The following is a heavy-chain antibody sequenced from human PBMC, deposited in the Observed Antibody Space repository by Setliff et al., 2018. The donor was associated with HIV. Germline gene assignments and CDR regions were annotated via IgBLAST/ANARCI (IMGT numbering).Heavy chain of an antibody. CDR3: ATDFSISA. J-gene: IGHJ1*01. D-gene: IGHD2-2*01. CDR1: GFTFSYRW. Sequence: GGSLRLSCAASGFTFSYRWMTWVRQAPGKGLEWVANIKGDGSEKYYVDSVKGRFTISRDNAKNSLYLQMNSLRAEDTAIYYCATDFSISAWGQGTLVTVPQ. V-gene: IGHV3-7*01. CDR2: IKGDGSEK.